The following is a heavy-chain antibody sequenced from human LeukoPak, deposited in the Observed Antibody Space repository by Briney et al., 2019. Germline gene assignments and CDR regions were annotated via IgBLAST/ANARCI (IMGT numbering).Heavy chain of an antibody. CDR3: ARGGDFGVPAPLGIDAFDI. Sequence: GGSLRLSCTGSGFTFGHYALAWVRQAPGKGLEWLGFIRSQAYGGTIEYAASVKGRFSISRDNSKSIADLQINSLKTEDTAVYYCARGGDFGVPAPLGIDAFDIWGQGTMVTVSS. CDR2: IRSQAYGGTI. D-gene: IGHD2-2*01. CDR1: GFTFGHYA. J-gene: IGHJ3*02. V-gene: IGHV3-49*04.